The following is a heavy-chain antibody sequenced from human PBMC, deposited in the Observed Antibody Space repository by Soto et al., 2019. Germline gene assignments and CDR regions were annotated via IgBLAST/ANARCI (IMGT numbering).Heavy chain of an antibody. CDR1: GYTFTSYG. D-gene: IGHD5-12*01. Sequence: ASVKVSCKASGYTFTSYGISWVRQAPGQGLERMGWISAYNGNTNYAQKLQGRVTMTTDNSKNTLYLQMNSLRAEDTAVYYCAKDRVPMVATFDGFSLSYWGQGTLVTVSS. CDR3: AKDRVPMVATFDGFSLSY. V-gene: IGHV1-18*01. CDR2: ISAYNGNT. J-gene: IGHJ4*02.